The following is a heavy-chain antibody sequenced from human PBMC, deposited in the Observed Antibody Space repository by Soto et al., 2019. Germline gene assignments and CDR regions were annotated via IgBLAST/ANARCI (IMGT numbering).Heavy chain of an antibody. D-gene: IGHD1-1*01. CDR2: ISYDGSNK. CDR3: AKQGALQLERRHYYYGMDV. CDR1: GFTFSSYG. J-gene: IGHJ6*02. V-gene: IGHV3-30*18. Sequence: GGSLRLSCAASGFTFSSYGMHWVRQAPGKGLEWVAVISYDGSNKYYADSVKGRFTISRDNSKNTLYLQMNSLRAEDTAVYYCAKQGALQLERRHYYYGMDVWGQGTTVTVSS.